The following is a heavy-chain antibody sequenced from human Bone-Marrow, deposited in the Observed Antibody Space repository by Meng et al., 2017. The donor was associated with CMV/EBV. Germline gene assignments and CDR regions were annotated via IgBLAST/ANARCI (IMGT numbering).Heavy chain of an antibody. J-gene: IGHJ4*02. Sequence: SLKISCAASGFTFDDYAMHWVRQAPGKGLEWVSGISWNSGSIGYADSVKGRFTISRDNAKNSLYLQMNSLRAEDTALYYCAKAMYSGSSFANFDYWGQGTLVTVSS. V-gene: IGHV3-9*01. CDR1: GFTFDDYA. D-gene: IGHD6-13*01. CDR3: AKAMYSGSSFANFDY. CDR2: ISWNSGSI.